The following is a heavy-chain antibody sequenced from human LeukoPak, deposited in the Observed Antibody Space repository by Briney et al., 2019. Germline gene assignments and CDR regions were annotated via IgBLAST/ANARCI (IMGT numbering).Heavy chain of an antibody. Sequence: SETLSLTCTVSGDSISSHKWWWCWVRQPPGKGLEWIGEIYHSGSTSYSPSLKSRVTISADMSKNQFSLKLSSVTAADTAVYYCARVRGYSDYYYYMDVWGKGTTVTISS. J-gene: IGHJ6*03. CDR2: IYHSGST. D-gene: IGHD5-12*01. CDR3: ARVRGYSDYYYYMDV. CDR1: GDSISSHKW. V-gene: IGHV4-4*02.